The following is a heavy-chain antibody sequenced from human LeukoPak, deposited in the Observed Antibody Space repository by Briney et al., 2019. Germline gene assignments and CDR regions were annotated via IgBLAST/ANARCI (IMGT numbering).Heavy chain of an antibody. CDR3: ARQSTVTKGVGYYYNYMDV. CDR2: IYTSGST. Sequence: PSETLSLTCTVSGGSISGYYWSWIRQPAGKGLEWIGRIYTSGSTNYNPSLKSRLTMSVDTSKNQFSLKLSSVTAADTAVYYCARQSTVTKGVGYYYNYMDVWGKGTTVTVSS. D-gene: IGHD4-17*01. J-gene: IGHJ6*03. V-gene: IGHV4-4*07. CDR1: GGSISGYY.